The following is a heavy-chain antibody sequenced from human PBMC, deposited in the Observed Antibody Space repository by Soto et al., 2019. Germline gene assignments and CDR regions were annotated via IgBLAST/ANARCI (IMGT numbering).Heavy chain of an antibody. CDR1: GVTFSDYY. CDR2: ISSSGSTI. CDR3: ARDWSSMSSSSSFVY. V-gene: IGHV3-11*01. Sequence: GGSLRLSCAASGVTFSDYYMSWIRQAPGKGLEWVSYISSSGSTIYYADSVKGRFTISRDNAKNSLYLQMNSLRAEDTAVYYCARDWSSMSSSSSFVYWGQGTLVTVSS. J-gene: IGHJ4*02. D-gene: IGHD6-6*01.